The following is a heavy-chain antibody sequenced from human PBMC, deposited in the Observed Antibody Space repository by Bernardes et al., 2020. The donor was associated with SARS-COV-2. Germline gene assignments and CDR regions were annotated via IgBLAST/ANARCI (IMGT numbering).Heavy chain of an antibody. V-gene: IGHV1-2*02. Sequence: ASVKVSCKASGYTFTGYYMHWVRQAPGQGLEWMGWINPNSGGTNYAQKFQGRVTMTRDTSISTAYMELSRLRSDDTAVYYCATGVAVSVIPAAIHGYWGQGTLVTVSS. D-gene: IGHD2-2*02. J-gene: IGHJ4*02. CDR2: INPNSGGT. CDR1: GYTFTGYY. CDR3: ATGVAVSVIPAAIHGY.